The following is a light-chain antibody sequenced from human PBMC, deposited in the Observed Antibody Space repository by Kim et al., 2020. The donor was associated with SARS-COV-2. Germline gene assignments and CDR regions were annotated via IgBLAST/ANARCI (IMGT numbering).Light chain of an antibody. CDR1: QTISSSY. V-gene: IGKV3-20*01. Sequence: EIVLTQSPGTLSLSPGESATLSYRASQTISSSYLAWYQQKPGQAPSLLIYGASSRATGIPDRFSGSGSGTDFTLTISRLEPEDFAVYYCQQYGSSPPWTFGQGTKVDIK. J-gene: IGKJ1*01. CDR3: QQYGSSPPWT. CDR2: GAS.